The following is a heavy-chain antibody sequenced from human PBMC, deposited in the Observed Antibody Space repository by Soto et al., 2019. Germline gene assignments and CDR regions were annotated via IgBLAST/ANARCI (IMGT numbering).Heavy chain of an antibody. CDR1: GYRFTHYV. CDR2: IGAGDGKT. CDR3: VRDYASDSGVHLDF. J-gene: IGHJ4*02. Sequence: QVQLVQSGTEVKKPGASVKVSCKASGYRFTHYVIHWVRQAPGQRLEWMGWIGAGDGKTYYSQNFXGXVXHTKDTSGSTAYMELSSLISEDTAVYYCVRDYASDSGVHLDFWGQGTLVTVSS. D-gene: IGHD3-22*01. V-gene: IGHV1-3*01.